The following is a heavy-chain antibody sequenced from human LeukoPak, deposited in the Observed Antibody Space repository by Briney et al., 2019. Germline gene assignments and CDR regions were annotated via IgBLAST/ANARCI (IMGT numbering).Heavy chain of an antibody. J-gene: IGHJ4*02. CDR3: ARVGEGTITTYFDY. CDR1: EYIFSSYG. Sequence: GGSLRLSCVASEYIFSSYGMQWVRQAPGKGLEWVAVISDDGNIKYYAGSVKGRFTISRDNSKKTLYLQMNSLRVEDTAVYYCARVGEGTITTYFDYWGQGTLVTVSS. D-gene: IGHD3-10*01. V-gene: IGHV3-30*03. CDR2: ISDDGNIK.